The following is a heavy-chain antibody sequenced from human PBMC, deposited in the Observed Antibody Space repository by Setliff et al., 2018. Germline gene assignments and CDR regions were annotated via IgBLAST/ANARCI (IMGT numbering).Heavy chain of an antibody. CDR1: GYMFKSYG. D-gene: IGHD6-13*01. CDR3: ARAGDAAAGRKGVFEY. CDR2: ISAYNDNT. V-gene: IGHV1-18*04. Sequence: ASVKVSCQASGYMFKSYGINWMRQAPGQGFEWMGWISAYNDNTKSEQKFQGRVTMTRDTSTGTVYMELTSLKSEDTAVYYCARAGDAAAGRKGVFEYWGQGSLVTVSS. J-gene: IGHJ4*02.